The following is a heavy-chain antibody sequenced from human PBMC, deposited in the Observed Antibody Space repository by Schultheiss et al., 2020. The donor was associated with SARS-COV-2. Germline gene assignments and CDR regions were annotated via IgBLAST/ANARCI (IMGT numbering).Heavy chain of an antibody. Sequence: GESLKISCAASGLTFSSYAMTWVRQAPGKGLEWVGRIRSKAYGGTTEYAASVKGRFTISRDDSKSIAYLQMNSLKTEDTAVYYCTRDRGSMVPAAIRFWGQGTLVTVSS. D-gene: IGHD2-2*02. CDR1: GLTFSSYA. CDR3: TRDRGSMVPAAIRF. CDR2: IRSKAYGGTT. J-gene: IGHJ4*02. V-gene: IGHV3-49*04.